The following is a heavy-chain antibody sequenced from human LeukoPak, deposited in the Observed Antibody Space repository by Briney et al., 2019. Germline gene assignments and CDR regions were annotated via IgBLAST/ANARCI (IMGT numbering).Heavy chain of an antibody. CDR1: GFTFSSYV. J-gene: IGHJ4*02. CDR2: IGSNGGST. D-gene: IGHD3-10*01. V-gene: IGHV3-64D*06. CDR3: GGSPDY. Sequence: GGSLRLSCSASGFTFSSYVMHWVRQAPGKGLEYVSVIGSNGGSTYYADSVKGRFTISRDNSKNTLYLQMSSLRTEDTAVYYCGGSPDYWGQGPWSPSPQ.